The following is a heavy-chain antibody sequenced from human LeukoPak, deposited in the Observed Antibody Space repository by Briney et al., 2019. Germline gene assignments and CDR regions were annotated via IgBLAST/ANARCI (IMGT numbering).Heavy chain of an antibody. CDR3: ARELFMVRGPLDS. CDR2: ICYDGSDI. Sequence: GGSLRLSCAASGFIFSTYGMHWVRQAPGKGLEWVAVICYDGSDIYYADPVKGRSTISRDNSKNTLYFQVNSLRAEDRAVYYCARELFMVRGPLDSWGQGALVTVSS. V-gene: IGHV3-33*01. CDR1: GFIFSTYG. D-gene: IGHD3-10*01. J-gene: IGHJ4*02.